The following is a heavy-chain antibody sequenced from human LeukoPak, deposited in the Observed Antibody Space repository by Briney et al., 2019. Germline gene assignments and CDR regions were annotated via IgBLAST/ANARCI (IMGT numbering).Heavy chain of an antibody. J-gene: IGHJ6*02. D-gene: IGHD6-19*01. V-gene: IGHV4-59*01. CDR2: IYYSGST. Sequence: PSETLSLTCTVSGGSISSYYWSWIRQPPGKGLEWIGYIYYSGSTNYNPSLKSRVTISVDTSKNQFSLKLSSVTAADTAVYYCARELVAGYYYYGMDVWGQGTTVTVSS. CDR3: ARELVAGYYYYGMDV. CDR1: GGSISSYY.